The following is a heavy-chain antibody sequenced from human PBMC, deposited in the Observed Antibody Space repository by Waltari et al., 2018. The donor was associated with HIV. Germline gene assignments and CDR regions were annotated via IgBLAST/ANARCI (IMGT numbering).Heavy chain of an antibody. V-gene: IGHV1-2*06. CDR1: GYSFIADH. Sequence: QVQLVQSGDEVKLPGASLRVPCKASGYSFIADHVPWVRQAPGQGLQWMGPINPKSGDTNYPQKFQGRVSMTRDTSISTAYLEVTTLRSDDTAVYYCARGFFQNDLRGLFDLWGRGTLVTVSS. J-gene: IGHJ2*01. CDR3: ARGFFQNDLRGLFDL. D-gene: IGHD3-16*01. CDR2: INPKSGDT.